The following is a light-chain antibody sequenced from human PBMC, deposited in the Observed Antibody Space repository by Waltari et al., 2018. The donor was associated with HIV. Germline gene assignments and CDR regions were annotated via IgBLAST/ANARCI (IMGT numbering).Light chain of an antibody. CDR1: TADIAGDHR. V-gene: IGLV2-14*03. CDR2: DVK. CDR3: SSYSSTTGHVV. Sequence: QSGLAQPASVSGSLGQTIAIFCTGSTADIAGDHRVSWYQQDTGKPPKLLIYDVKQRPSGISDRFSGSRSGNTASLTISGLLTDDESEYFCSSYSSTTGHVVFGGGTKVTV. J-gene: IGLJ3*02.